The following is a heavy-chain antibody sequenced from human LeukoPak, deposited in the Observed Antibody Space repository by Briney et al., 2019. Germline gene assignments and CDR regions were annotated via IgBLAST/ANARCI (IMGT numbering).Heavy chain of an antibody. CDR1: GYTFTGYY. J-gene: IGHJ4*02. CDR2: INPNSGGT. V-gene: IGHV1-2*02. Sequence: GASVKVSCKASGYTFTGYYMHWVRQAPGQGLEWMGWINPNSGGTNYVQKFQGRVTMTRDTSISTAYMELSRLRSDDTAVYYCARDPRGVGATRGGAFDYWGQGTLVTVSS. D-gene: IGHD1-26*01. CDR3: ARDPRGVGATRGGAFDY.